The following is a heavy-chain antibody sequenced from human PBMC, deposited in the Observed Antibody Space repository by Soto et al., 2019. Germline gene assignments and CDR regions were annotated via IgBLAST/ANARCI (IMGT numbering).Heavy chain of an antibody. J-gene: IGHJ6*02. V-gene: IGHV3-21*01. Sequence: VQLVESGGGLVKPGGSLRLSCAASGFTFSSYSMNWVRQAPGKGLEWVSSISSSSSYIYYADSVKGRFTISRDNAKNSLYLQMNSLRAEDTAVYYCASYDSSGYQSTYYYYGMDVWGQGTTVTVSS. CDR1: GFTFSSYS. CDR2: ISSSSSYI. D-gene: IGHD3-22*01. CDR3: ASYDSSGYQSTYYYYGMDV.